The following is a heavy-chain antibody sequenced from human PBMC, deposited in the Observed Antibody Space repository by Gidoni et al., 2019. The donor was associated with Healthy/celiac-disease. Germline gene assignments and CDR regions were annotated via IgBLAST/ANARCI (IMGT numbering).Heavy chain of an antibody. CDR3: ARIGVRGVSDY. D-gene: IGHD3-10*01. Sequence: QVTLKESGPVLVTPTETLTLTCTVSGFSLSNARMGVSWIRQPPGKALEWLAHIFSNDEKSYSTSLKSRLTISKDTSKSQVVLTMTNMDPVDTATYYCARIGVRGVSDYWGQGTLVTVSS. CDR1: GFSLSNARMG. J-gene: IGHJ4*02. CDR2: IFSNDEK. V-gene: IGHV2-26*01.